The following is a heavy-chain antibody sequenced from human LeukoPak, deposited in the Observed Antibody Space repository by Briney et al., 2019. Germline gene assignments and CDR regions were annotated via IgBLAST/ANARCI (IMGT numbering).Heavy chain of an antibody. D-gene: IGHD3-9*01. CDR3: AKGYYDILTDYFHNWFNP. J-gene: IGHJ5*02. V-gene: IGHV3-23*01. CDR2: ISGRGGST. Sequence: PGGSLRPSCAASGFTFSSYAVSWVRQAPGVGLEWVSTISGRGGSTFYADSVKGRFTISRDNSKNTLYLQMNSLRADDTAVYYCAKGYYDILTDYFHNWFNPWGQGTLVIVSS. CDR1: GFTFSSYA.